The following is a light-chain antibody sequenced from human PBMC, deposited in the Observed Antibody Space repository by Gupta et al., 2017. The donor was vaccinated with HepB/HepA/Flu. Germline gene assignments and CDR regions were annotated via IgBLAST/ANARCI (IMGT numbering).Light chain of an antibody. CDR3: QQYDNSPPKYT. J-gene: IGKJ2*01. V-gene: IGKV3-20*01. Sequence: EIVLTQSPGTLSLSPGERATLSCRASQTVSSRSLAWYQHKPGQAPRHLIFSASSRATGLPDRFSGSGSGTDFTLTISRLEPEDFAVYYCQQYDNSPPKYTFGQGTKLEIK. CDR1: QTVSSRS. CDR2: SAS.